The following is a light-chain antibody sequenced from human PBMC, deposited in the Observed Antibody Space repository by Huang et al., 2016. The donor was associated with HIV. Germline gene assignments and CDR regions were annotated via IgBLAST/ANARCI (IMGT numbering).Light chain of an antibody. CDR1: QTISKNY. CDR3: QQYGTSPYT. J-gene: IGKJ2*01. V-gene: IGKV3-20*01. Sequence: EIVLTQSPGTLSVSPGETATLSCRASQTISKNYLAWHQQKPGQAPRLLIHAASTRVTGIPDRFSGSGSWTDFNFTISRLGPEDFAVYYCQQYGTSPYTFGQGTKLEI. CDR2: AAS.